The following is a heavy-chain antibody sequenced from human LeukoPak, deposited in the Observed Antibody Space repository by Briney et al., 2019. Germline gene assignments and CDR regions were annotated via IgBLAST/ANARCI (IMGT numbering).Heavy chain of an antibody. CDR3: AREGGYSYYFDY. D-gene: IGHD5-18*01. J-gene: IGHJ4*02. CDR1: GGTFSSYA. Sequence: SVKVSCKASGGTFSSYAISWVRQAPGQGLEWMGGIIPIFGTASYAQKFQGRVTMTRDTSTSTVYMELSSLRSEDTAVHFCAREGGYSYYFDYWGQGTLVTVSS. V-gene: IGHV1-69*05. CDR2: IIPIFGTA.